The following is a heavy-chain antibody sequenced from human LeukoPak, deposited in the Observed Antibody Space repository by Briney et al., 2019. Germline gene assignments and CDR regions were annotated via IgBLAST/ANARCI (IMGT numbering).Heavy chain of an antibody. J-gene: IGHJ4*02. CDR3: ATVHYDYVWGSYRSRYYFDY. D-gene: IGHD3-16*02. CDR2: FDPEDGET. CDR1: GYTLTELS. V-gene: IGHV1-24*01. Sequence: ASVKVSCKVSGYTLTELSMHWVRQAPGKGLEWMGGFDPEDGETIYAQKFQGRVTMTEDTSTDTAYMALSSLRSEDTAVYYCATVHYDYVWGSYRSRYYFDYWGQGTLVTVSS.